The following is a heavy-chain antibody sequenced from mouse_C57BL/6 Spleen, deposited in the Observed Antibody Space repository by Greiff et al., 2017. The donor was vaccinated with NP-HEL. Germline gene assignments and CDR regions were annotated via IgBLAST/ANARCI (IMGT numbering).Heavy chain of an antibody. V-gene: IGHV5-17*01. CDR2: ISSGSSTI. J-gene: IGHJ4*01. CDR1: GFTFSDYG. CDR3: ARRVTTTGYYAMDY. D-gene: IGHD2-2*01. Sequence: EVQLVESGGGLVKPGGSLKLSCAASGFTFSDYGMHWVRQAPEKGLEWVAYISSGSSTIYYADTVKGRFTISRDNAKNTLFLQMTSLRSEDTAMYYCARRVTTTGYYAMDYWGQGTSVTVSS.